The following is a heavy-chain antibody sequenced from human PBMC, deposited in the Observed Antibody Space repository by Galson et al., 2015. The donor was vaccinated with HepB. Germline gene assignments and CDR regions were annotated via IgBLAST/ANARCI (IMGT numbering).Heavy chain of an antibody. CDR1: GFTLSSYG. V-gene: IGHV3-33*01. CDR2: IWYDGSNK. J-gene: IGHJ4*02. CDR3: ARVAGGYSGYDSLDY. D-gene: IGHD5-12*01. Sequence: SLRLSCAASGFTLSSYGMHWVRQAPGKGLEWVAVIWYDGSNKYYADSVKGRFTISRDNSKNTLYLQMNSLRAEDTAVYYCARVAGGYSGYDSLDYWGQGTLVTVSS.